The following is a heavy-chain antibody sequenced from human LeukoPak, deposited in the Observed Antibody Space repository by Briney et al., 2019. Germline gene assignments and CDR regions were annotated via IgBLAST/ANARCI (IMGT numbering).Heavy chain of an antibody. CDR3: AKDPSGDYVGAFDS. V-gene: IGHV3-33*06. D-gene: IGHD4-17*01. J-gene: IGHJ3*02. CDR2: IWYDGSNK. Sequence: GGSLRLSCAASGFTFSSYGMHWVRQAPGKGLEWVAVIWYDGSNKYYADSVKGRFTISRDNSKNTLYLQMNSLRAEDTAIYYCAKDPSGDYVGAFDSWGQGTMVTVSS. CDR1: GFTFSSYG.